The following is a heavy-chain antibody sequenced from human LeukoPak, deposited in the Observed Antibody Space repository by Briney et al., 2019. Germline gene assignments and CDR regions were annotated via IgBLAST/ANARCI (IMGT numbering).Heavy chain of an antibody. V-gene: IGHV3-23*01. CDR1: GFTFSSYA. Sequence: GGSLRLSCAASGFTFSSYAMSWVRQAPGKGLEWVSAISGSGGSTYYADSVKGRFTISRDNSKNTLYLQMNSLRAEDTAVYYCARDVGVYGDYRFDYWGQGTLVTVSS. D-gene: IGHD4-17*01. CDR3: ARDVGVYGDYRFDY. J-gene: IGHJ4*02. CDR2: ISGSGGST.